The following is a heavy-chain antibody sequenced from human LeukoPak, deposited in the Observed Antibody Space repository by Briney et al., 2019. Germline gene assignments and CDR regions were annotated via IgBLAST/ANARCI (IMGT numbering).Heavy chain of an antibody. Sequence: GGSLRLSCAASGFTFSSYAMSWVRQAPGKGLEWVSAISGSGGSTYYADSVKGRFTISRDNSKNTLYLQMNSLRAEDTAVYYCAKDFPPYYYDGSGYYSNWGQGTMVTVSS. CDR3: AKDFPPYYYDGSGYYSN. D-gene: IGHD3-22*01. CDR1: GFTFSSYA. CDR2: ISGSGGST. J-gene: IGHJ3*01. V-gene: IGHV3-23*01.